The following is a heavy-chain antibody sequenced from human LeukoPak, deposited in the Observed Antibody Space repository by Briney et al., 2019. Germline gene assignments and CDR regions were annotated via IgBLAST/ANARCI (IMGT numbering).Heavy chain of an antibody. D-gene: IGHD4-17*01. V-gene: IGHV3-23*01. Sequence: GGSLRLSCAASGFTFSSYAMSWVRQAPGKGLEWVSAISGSGGSTYYADSVKGRFTISRDNSKNTLYLQMNSLRAEDTAVYYCVKGSTSTVTPTDYWGQGTLVTVSS. CDR3: VKGSTSTVTPTDY. J-gene: IGHJ4*02. CDR2: ISGSGGST. CDR1: GFTFSSYA.